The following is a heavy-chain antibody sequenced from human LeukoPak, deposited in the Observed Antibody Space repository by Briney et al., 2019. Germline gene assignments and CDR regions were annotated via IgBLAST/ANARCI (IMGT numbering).Heavy chain of an antibody. CDR1: SYSISSGYY. CDR2: IYHSGST. J-gene: IGHJ4*02. Sequence: ASETLSLTCAVSSYSISSGYYWGWIRQPPGKGLEWIGSIYHSGSTYYNPSLKSRVTILVDTSKNQFSLKLSSVTAADTAVYYCARRGGSMYFDYWGQRTLVTVSS. V-gene: IGHV4-38-2*01. CDR3: ARRGGSMYFDY. D-gene: IGHD3-16*01.